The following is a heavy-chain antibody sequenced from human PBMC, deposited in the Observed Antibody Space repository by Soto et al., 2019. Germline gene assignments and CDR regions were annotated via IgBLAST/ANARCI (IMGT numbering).Heavy chain of an antibody. J-gene: IGHJ4*02. CDR1: GGTFSSYA. Sequence: SVKVSCKASGGTFSSYAISWLRQAPGQGLEWMGGIIPIFGTTNYAQKFQGRVTITADRSTSTAYLELSSLRSEDTAVYYCARDYTSGRGLPGYWGQGTLVTV. V-gene: IGHV1-69*06. D-gene: IGHD6-19*01. CDR3: ARDYTSGRGLPGY. CDR2: IIPIFGTT.